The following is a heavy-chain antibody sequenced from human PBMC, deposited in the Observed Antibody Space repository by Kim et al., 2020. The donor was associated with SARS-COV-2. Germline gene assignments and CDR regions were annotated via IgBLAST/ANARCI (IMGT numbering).Heavy chain of an antibody. CDR1: GGSISSGGYY. CDR2: IYYSGST. D-gene: IGHD3-10*01. Sequence: SQTLSLTCTVSGGSISSGGYYWSWIRQHPGKGLEWIGYIYYSGSTYYNPSLKSRVTISVDTSKNQFSLKLSSVTAADTPVYYCARDHPSITMVRGALNYGMDCWGPESTVTVS. CDR3: ARDHPSITMVRGALNYGMDC. J-gene: IGHJ6*02. V-gene: IGHV4-31*02.